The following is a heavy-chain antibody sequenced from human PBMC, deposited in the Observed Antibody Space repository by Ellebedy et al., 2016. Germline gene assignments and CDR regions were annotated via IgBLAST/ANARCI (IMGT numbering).Heavy chain of an antibody. CDR3: ARGGDKYYYYYMDV. CDR2: IIPIFGTA. CDR1: GGAFSNYA. D-gene: IGHD3-16*01. Sequence: SVKVSXXASGGAFSNYAISWVRQAPGQGLEWMGAIIPIFGTANYAQKFQGRVTITADESTSTAYMELTGLRSDDTAVYYCARGGDKYYYYYMDVWGKGTTVTVSS. J-gene: IGHJ6*03. V-gene: IGHV1-69*13.